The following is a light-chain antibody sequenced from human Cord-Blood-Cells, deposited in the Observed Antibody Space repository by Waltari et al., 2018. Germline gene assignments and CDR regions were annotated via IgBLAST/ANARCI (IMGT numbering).Light chain of an antibody. CDR1: QSVSRT. V-gene: IGKV3-20*01. Sequence: EIVLTQSPGTLSLSPGERPTLSCRSSQSVSRTLAWYQQKPGQAPRLLIYGASTMASGIPERFSGGGSGTDFSLTISRLEPEDFAVYYCQHYVRLPVTFGEGTKVEIK. J-gene: IGKJ4*02. CDR3: QHYVRLPVT. CDR2: GAS.